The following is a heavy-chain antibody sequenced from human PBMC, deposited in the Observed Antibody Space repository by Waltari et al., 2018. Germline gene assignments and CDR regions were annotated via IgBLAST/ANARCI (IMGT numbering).Heavy chain of an antibody. CDR3: ASGAAPPYYYYGMDV. J-gene: IGHJ6*02. V-gene: IGHV4-61*02. CDR2: IYTSGST. D-gene: IGHD2-15*01. Sequence: QVQLQESGPGLVKPSPTLSLTCTVSGVSISSGSYYWSWIRQPAGKGLEWIGRIYTSGSTNYNPSLKSRVTISVDTSKNQFSLKLSSVTAADTAVYYCASGAAPPYYYYGMDVWGQGTTVTVSS. CDR1: GVSISSGSYY.